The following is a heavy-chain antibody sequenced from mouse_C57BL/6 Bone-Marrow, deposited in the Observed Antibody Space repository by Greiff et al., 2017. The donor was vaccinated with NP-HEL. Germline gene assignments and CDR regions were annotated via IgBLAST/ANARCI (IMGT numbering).Heavy chain of an antibody. CDR1: EYEFPSHD. CDR2: INSDGGST. J-gene: IGHJ2*01. Sequence: EVKVVESGGGLVQPGESLKLSCESNEYEFPSHDMSWVRKTPEKRLELVAAINSDGGSTYYPDTMERRFIISRDNTKKTLYLQMSSLRSEDTALYYCATTMVTTRGFDYWGQGTTLTVSS. CDR3: ATTMVTTRGFDY. D-gene: IGHD2-1*01. V-gene: IGHV5-2*01.